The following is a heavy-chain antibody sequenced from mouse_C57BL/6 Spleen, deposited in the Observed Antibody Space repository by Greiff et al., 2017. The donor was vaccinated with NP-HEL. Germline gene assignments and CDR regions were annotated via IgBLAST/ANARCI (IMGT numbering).Heavy chain of an antibody. Sequence: VQLQQSGAELVRPGTSVKVSCKASGYAFTNYLIEWVKQRPGQGLEWIGVINPGSGGTNYNEKFKGKATLTADKSSSTAYMQLSSLTSEDSAVYFCARGGIYDGYRFFDYWGQGTTLTVSS. J-gene: IGHJ2*01. CDR2: INPGSGGT. V-gene: IGHV1-54*01. CDR1: GYAFTNYL. D-gene: IGHD2-3*01. CDR3: ARGGIYDGYRFFDY.